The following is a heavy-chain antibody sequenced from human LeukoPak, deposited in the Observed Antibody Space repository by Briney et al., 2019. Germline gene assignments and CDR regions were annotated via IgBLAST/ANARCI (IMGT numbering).Heavy chain of an antibody. CDR2: INPSGGST. D-gene: IGHD1-26*01. CDR3: TRLVTETGSFFDY. Sequence: ASVKVSCKASGYTFTNYYMHGVRQAPGQGLEWMGIINPSGGSTNYAQKFQGRVTMTRDTSTSTVYMELSSLRCEDTAVYYCTRLVTETGSFFDYWGQGTLVTVSS. J-gene: IGHJ4*02. CDR1: GYTFTNYY. V-gene: IGHV1-46*01.